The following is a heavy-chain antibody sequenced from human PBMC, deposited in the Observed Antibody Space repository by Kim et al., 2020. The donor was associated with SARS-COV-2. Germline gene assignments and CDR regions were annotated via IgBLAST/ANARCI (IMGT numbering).Heavy chain of an antibody. V-gene: IGHV4-34*01. J-gene: IGHJ4*02. Sequence: PSLKSRVTISVDTSKNQFSLKLSSVTAADTAVYYCARGDKNYGDYLRFDYWGQGTLVTVSS. D-gene: IGHD4-17*01. CDR3: ARGDKNYGDYLRFDY.